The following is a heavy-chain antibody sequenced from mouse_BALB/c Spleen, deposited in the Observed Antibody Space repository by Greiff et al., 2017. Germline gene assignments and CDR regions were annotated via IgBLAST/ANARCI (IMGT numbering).Heavy chain of an antibody. V-gene: IGHV1-12*01. J-gene: IGHJ4*01. Sequence: QPGAELVKPGASVKMSCKASGYTFTSYNMHWVKQTPGQGLEWIGAIYPGNGDTSYNQKFKGKATLTADKSSSTAYMQLSSLTSEDSAVYYCARGLREGAMDYWGQGTSVTVS. D-gene: IGHD2-4*01. CDR2: IYPGNGDT. CDR3: ARGLREGAMDY. CDR1: GYTFTSYN.